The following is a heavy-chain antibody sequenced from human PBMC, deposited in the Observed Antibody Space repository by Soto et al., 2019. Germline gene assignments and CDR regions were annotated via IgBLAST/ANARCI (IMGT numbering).Heavy chain of an antibody. Sequence: GGSLRLSCAASGFTFSSYGMHWVRQAPGKGLEWVAVISYDGSNKYYADSVKGRFTISRDNSKNTLYLQMNSLRAEDTAVYYCAKDFGCSSTSCYRYYYGMDVWGQGTTVTVSS. CDR1: GFTFSSYG. V-gene: IGHV3-30*18. D-gene: IGHD2-2*01. J-gene: IGHJ6*02. CDR3: AKDFGCSSTSCYRYYYGMDV. CDR2: ISYDGSNK.